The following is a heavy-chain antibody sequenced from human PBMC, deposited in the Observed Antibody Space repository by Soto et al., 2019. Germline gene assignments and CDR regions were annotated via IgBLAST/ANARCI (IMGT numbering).Heavy chain of an antibody. Sequence: EVQLLESGGGLVQPGGSLRLSCAASGFTFSSYAMSWVRQAPGKGLEWVSAISGSGGSTYYADSVKGRFTISRDNSKNTLYLQMNSLRAEDTAVYYCLVADFFYYYDSNNYFDYWGQGTLVTVSS. D-gene: IGHD3-22*01. CDR1: GFTFSSYA. J-gene: IGHJ4*02. V-gene: IGHV3-23*01. CDR3: LVADFFYYYDSNNYFDY. CDR2: ISGSGGST.